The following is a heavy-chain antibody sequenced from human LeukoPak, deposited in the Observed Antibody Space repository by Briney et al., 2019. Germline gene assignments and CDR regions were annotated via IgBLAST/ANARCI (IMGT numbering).Heavy chain of an antibody. D-gene: IGHD1-1*01. J-gene: IGHJ4*02. CDR1: GFTFSSYA. CDR3: AKGTTTPGFLDY. Sequence: PGGSLRLSCAASGFTFSSYAMNWVRQAPGKGLEWVSAVNGDNSITKYADSVEGRFTISRDNSKNTLYPQMNSLRVDDTAIYYCAKGTTTPGFLDYWGQGTLVTVSS. CDR2: VNGDNSIT. V-gene: IGHV3-23*01.